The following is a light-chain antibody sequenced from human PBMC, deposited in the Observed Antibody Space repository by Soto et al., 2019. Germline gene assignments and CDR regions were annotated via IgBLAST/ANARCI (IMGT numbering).Light chain of an antibody. CDR3: LSYADTAYV. CDR1: SSDVGGYNY. J-gene: IGLJ1*01. CDR2: EVS. Sequence: QSALTPPPSASGSPGQSVSISCAGTSSDVGGYNYFSWYQQYPGKVPKLMIYEVSERPSRVPDRFSGSKSGNTAFLTVSGLQAEDEADYYCLSYADTAYVFGTGTKGTVL. V-gene: IGLV2-8*01.